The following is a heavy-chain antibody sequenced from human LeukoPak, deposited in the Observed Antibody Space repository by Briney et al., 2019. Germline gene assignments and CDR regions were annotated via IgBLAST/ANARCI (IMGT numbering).Heavy chain of an antibody. J-gene: IGHJ6*03. CDR3: ARDHRRYCSSTSCFYMDV. V-gene: IGHV1-18*01. D-gene: IGHD2-2*01. CDR1: GYTFTSYG. CDR2: ISAYNGNT. Sequence: GASVKVSCKASGYTFTSYGISWVRQAPGQGLEWMGWISAYNGNTNYAQKLQGRVTMTTDTSTSTAYMELRSLRSDDTAVYYCARDHRRYCSSTSCFYMDVWGKGTTVTVSS.